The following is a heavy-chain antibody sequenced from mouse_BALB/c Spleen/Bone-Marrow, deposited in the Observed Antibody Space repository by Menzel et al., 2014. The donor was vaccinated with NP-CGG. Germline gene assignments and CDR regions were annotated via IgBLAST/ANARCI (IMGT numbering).Heavy chain of an antibody. CDR2: VNPNNGGT. CDR3: ARYGTYYYAMDY. V-gene: IGHV1-26*01. Sequence: EVQLQQSGPDLAKPGASVKISCKASGYSFTGYYMHWVKQSHGKSLEWIGRVNPNNGGTSYNQRFKDKAILTVDKSSSTAYMEIRSLTSEDSAVYFCARYGTYYYAMDYWGQGTSVTVSS. J-gene: IGHJ4*01. CDR1: GYSFTGYY. D-gene: IGHD1-1*01.